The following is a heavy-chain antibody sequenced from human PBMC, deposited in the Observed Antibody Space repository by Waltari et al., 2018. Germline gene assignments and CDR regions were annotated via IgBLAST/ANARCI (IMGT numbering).Heavy chain of an antibody. J-gene: IGHJ6*02. Sequence: EVQLVESGGGLVQPGRSLRPSCLATGFTFDNYAMHWVRQAPGKGLEWVSGISWGSGDIGYADSVKGRFTISRDNAKNSLYLQMNSLTIEDTALYFCAKDMGGGFYYDYGMDVWGQGTTVTVSS. D-gene: IGHD3-16*01. V-gene: IGHV3-9*01. CDR1: GFTFDNYA. CDR3: AKDMGGGFYYDYGMDV. CDR2: ISWGSGDI.